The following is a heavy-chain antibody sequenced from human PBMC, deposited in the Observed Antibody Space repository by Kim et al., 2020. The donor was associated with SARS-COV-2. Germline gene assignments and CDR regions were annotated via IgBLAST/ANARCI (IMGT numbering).Heavy chain of an antibody. CDR2: ISGSGDST. V-gene: IGHV3-23*01. Sequence: GGSLRLSCAASGFTFSSYVMTWVRQVPGEGLEWVSSISGSGDSTYYADSVKGRFTISRDNSKNTLYLQLNSLRAEDTAVYYCAKKPCVGGIYWRQGTLVT. J-gene: IGHJ4*02. D-gene: IGHD3-10*01. CDR3: AKKPCVGGIY. CDR1: GFTFSSYV.